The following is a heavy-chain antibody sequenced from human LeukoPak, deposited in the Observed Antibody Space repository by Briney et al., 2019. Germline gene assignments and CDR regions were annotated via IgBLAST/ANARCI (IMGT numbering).Heavy chain of an antibody. V-gene: IGHV3-66*01. Sequence: GGSLRLSCAASGFTFSNYFMNWVRQAPGKGLEWVSVIYSGGSTYYADSVKGRFTIPRDNSKNTLYLQMNSLRAEDTAVYYCARDIGSRAFDIWGQGTMVTVSS. J-gene: IGHJ3*02. CDR1: GFTFSNYF. CDR3: ARDIGSRAFDI. D-gene: IGHD2-15*01. CDR2: IYSGGST.